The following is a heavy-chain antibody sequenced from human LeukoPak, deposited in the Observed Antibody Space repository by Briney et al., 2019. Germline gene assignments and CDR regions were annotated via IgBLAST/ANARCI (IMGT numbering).Heavy chain of an antibody. Sequence: SETLSLTCTVSGGSISSYYWSWIRQPPGKGLEWIGYIYYSGSTSYNPSLKSRVTISVDTSKNQFSLKPRSVTAADTAVYYCARDEYYDSSGYRNWGQGTLVTVSS. CDR3: ARDEYYDSSGYRN. V-gene: IGHV4-59*01. CDR2: IYYSGST. D-gene: IGHD3-22*01. J-gene: IGHJ4*02. CDR1: GGSISSYY.